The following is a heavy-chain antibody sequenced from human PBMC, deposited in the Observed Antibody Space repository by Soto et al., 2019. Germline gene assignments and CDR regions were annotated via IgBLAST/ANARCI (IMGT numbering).Heavy chain of an antibody. J-gene: IGHJ6*02. Sequence: ASVNVSGKASGYTFTSYGISWVRQAPGQGLEWMGWISAYNGNTNYAQKLQGRVTMTTDTSTSTAYMELRSLRSDDTAVYYCARDGVNAPTRLITGPNIPGPHDYCYGMDVWGQGTTVTVSS. D-gene: IGHD1-20*01. CDR1: GYTFTSYG. V-gene: IGHV1-18*01. CDR3: ARDGVNAPTRLITGPNIPGPHDYCYGMDV. CDR2: ISAYNGNT.